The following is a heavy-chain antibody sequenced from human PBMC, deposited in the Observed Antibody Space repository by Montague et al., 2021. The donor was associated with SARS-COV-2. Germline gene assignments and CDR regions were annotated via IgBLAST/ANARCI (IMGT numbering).Heavy chain of an antibody. D-gene: IGHD3-9*01. Sequence: PALVKPTQTLTLTCTFSGFSLSTSGMCMSWIRQPPGKALEWLALXDWDDDKYYSTSLKTRLTISKDTFKNQVVLTMTNMDPVDTATYYCARMVTIFSLGGYYYYYGMDVWGQGTTVTVSS. CDR3: ARMVTIFSLGGYYYYYGMDV. V-gene: IGHV2-70*01. J-gene: IGHJ6*02. CDR1: GFSLSTSGMC. CDR2: XDWDDDK.